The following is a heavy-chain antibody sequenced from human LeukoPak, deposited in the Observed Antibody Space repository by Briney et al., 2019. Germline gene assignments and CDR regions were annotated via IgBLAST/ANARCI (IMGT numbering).Heavy chain of an antibody. CDR3: ASTPNGVAAIYFDY. CDR1: GFTFSSYW. J-gene: IGHJ4*02. D-gene: IGHD2-15*01. V-gene: IGHV3-74*01. CDR2: ISSDGSST. Sequence: GGSLRLSCAASGFTFSSYWMHWVRQAPGKGLVWVSRISSDGSSTSYADSVKGRFTISRDNAKNTLYLQMNSLRAEDTAVYYCASTPNGVAAIYFDYWGQGTLVTVSS.